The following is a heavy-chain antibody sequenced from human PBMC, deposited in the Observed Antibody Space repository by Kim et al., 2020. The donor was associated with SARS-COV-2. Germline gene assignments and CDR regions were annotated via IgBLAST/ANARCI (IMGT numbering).Heavy chain of an antibody. D-gene: IGHD3-3*01. J-gene: IGHJ4*02. Sequence: YYGVAVKGRFSISRDNSKNTLYLQMNSLRDDDTAVYYCGKGPDFWSGTIDYWGQGTLVPVSS. V-gene: IGHV3-30*02. CDR3: GKGPDFWSGTIDY.